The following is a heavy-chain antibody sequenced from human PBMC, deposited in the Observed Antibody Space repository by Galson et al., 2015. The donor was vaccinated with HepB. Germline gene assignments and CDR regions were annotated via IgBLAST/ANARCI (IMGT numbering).Heavy chain of an antibody. V-gene: IGHV3-23*01. CDR3: AKVAILGVTPHYFDY. Sequence: SLRLSCAASGFIFTRYAISWVRQAPGKGLEWVSSIGGSGGSTYYADSVKGRFTFSRDNSNNTVYLQMNSLRVEDTAVYYCAKVAILGVTPHYFDYCGQGTRVTVSS. CDR1: GFIFTRYA. D-gene: IGHD2-21*02. J-gene: IGHJ4*02. CDR2: IGGSGGST.